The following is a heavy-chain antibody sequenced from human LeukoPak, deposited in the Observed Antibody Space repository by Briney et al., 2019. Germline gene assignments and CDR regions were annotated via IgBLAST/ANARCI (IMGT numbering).Heavy chain of an antibody. CDR3: ARHLSDITSSPNY. CDR1: GYSFISYW. D-gene: IGHD2-2*01. V-gene: IGHV5-51*01. J-gene: IGHJ4*02. CDR2: MYPGDSRT. Sequence: GESLKLSCKGSGYSFISYWIGWVRQMPGKGLEWMGIMYPGDSRTTYSPSFQGQVTISADKSISTAYLQWTSLKASDTAMYYCARHLSDITSSPNYWGPGTLVTVSS.